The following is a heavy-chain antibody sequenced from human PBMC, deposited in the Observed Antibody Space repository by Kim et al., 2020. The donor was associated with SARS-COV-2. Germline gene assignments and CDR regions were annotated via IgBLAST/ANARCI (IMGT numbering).Heavy chain of an antibody. V-gene: IGHV3-74*01. Sequence: GGSLRLSCAASGFTFSSYWMHWVRQAPGKGLVWVSRINSDGSSTSYADSVKGRFTISRDNAKNTLYLQMNSLRAEDTAVYYCARERGIVATMVYYYYYYGMGVWGQGTRVTVSS. CDR1: GFTFSSYW. D-gene: IGHD5-12*01. CDR3: ARERGIVATMVYYYYYYGMGV. CDR2: INSDGSST. J-gene: IGHJ6*02.